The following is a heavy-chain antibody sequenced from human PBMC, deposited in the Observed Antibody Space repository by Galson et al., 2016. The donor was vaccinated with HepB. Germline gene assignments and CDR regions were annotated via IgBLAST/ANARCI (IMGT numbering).Heavy chain of an antibody. CDR1: GFIFSSHW. D-gene: IGHD2-2*01. CDR2: IKQDGSAI. J-gene: IGHJ4*02. Sequence: SLRLSCAASGFIFSSHWMSWVRQAPGEGLEWVAKIKQDGSAIKYVDSVEGRFTISRDNAKNSLYLQMNNLRAGDTAVYYCVRFYCSSVSCYLDYWGQGTLGTVSS. CDR3: VRFYCSSVSCYLDY. V-gene: IGHV3-7*01.